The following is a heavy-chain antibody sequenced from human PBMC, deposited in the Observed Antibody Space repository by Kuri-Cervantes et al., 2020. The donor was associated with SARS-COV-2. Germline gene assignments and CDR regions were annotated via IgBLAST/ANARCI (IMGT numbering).Heavy chain of an antibody. CDR3: AAELVDAFDI. J-gene: IGHJ3*02. CDR2: ISYDGSNK. D-gene: IGHD3-10*01. Sequence: GESLKISCTASGFTFNTYNMKWVRQAPGKGLEWVAVISYDGSNKYYADSVKGRFTISRDNSKNTLYLQMNSLRAEDTAVYYCAAELVDAFDIWGQGTMVTVSS. V-gene: IGHV3-30-3*01. CDR1: GFTFNTYN.